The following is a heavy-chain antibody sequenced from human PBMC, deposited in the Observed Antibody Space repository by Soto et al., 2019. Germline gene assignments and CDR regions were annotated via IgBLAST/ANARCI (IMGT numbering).Heavy chain of an antibody. Sequence: SETLSLTCTVSGGSISSYYWSWIRQPPGKGLEWIGYIYYSGSTNYNPSLKSRVTISVDTSKNQFSLKLSSVTAADTAVYYCAREEVLLWFGERYNWFDPWGQGTLVTVSS. CDR3: AREEVLLWFGERYNWFDP. J-gene: IGHJ5*02. CDR1: GGSISSYY. D-gene: IGHD3-10*01. CDR2: IYYSGST. V-gene: IGHV4-59*01.